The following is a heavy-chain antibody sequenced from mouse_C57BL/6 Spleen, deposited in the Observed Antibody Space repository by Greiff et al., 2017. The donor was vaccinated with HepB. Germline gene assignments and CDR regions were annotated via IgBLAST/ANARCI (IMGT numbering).Heavy chain of an antibody. V-gene: IGHV5-4*01. D-gene: IGHD1-1*01. CDR3: ARGHYGRSYGEYFDV. CDR2: ISDGGSYT. Sequence: EVQLVESGGGLVKPGGSLKLSCAASGFTFSSYAMSWVRQTPEKRLEWVATISDGGSYTYYPDNVKGRFTISRDNAKNNLYLQMSHLKSEDTAMYYCARGHYGRSYGEYFDVWGTGTTVTVSS. J-gene: IGHJ1*03. CDR1: GFTFSSYA.